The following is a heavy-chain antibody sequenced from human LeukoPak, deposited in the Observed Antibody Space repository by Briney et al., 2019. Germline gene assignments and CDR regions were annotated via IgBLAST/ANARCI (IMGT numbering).Heavy chain of an antibody. V-gene: IGHV3-23*01. CDR1: GGSISSGGYY. D-gene: IGHD5-18*01. Sequence: QPSETLSLTCTVSGGSISSGGYYWSWIRQPPGKGLEWVSAISGSGGSTYYADSVKGRFTISRDNSKNTLYLQMNSLRAEDTAVYYCASIPPRGYSYVGGDYWGQGTLVTVSS. CDR2: ISGSGGST. J-gene: IGHJ4*02. CDR3: ASIPPRGYSYVGGDY.